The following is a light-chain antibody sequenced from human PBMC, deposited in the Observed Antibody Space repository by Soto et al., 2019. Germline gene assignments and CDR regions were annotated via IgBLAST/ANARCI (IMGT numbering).Light chain of an antibody. CDR3: SSYSNSNTLWV. Sequence: QSALTQPASVSGSPGQSITISCAGTRNDIGGYNYVSWYQQHPGRAPKLMIYEVTNRPLGVSNRFSGSKSGNTASLTISGLQAEDEADYYCSSYSNSNTLWVFGGGTKVTVL. CDR2: EVT. J-gene: IGLJ3*02. CDR1: RNDIGGYNY. V-gene: IGLV2-14*01.